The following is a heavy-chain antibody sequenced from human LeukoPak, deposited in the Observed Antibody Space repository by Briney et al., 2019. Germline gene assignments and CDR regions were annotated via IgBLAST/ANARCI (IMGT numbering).Heavy chain of an antibody. CDR1: GFTFSSYG. Sequence: GGSLTLSCAASGFTFSSYGMHWVRQAPGKGVEGVAVISYDGSNKYYADSVNGRFTISRDNSKNTLYLQMNSLRAEDTAVYYCAKGFDYYDSSGTQPPFDYWGQGTLVTVS. J-gene: IGHJ4*02. D-gene: IGHD3-22*01. CDR3: AKGFDYYDSSGTQPPFDY. V-gene: IGHV3-30*18. CDR2: ISYDGSNK.